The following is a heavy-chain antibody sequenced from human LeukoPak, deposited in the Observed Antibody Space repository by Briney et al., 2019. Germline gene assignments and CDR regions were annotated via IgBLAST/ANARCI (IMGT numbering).Heavy chain of an antibody. J-gene: IGHJ5*02. D-gene: IGHD6-19*01. CDR1: GFTFSSYG. CDR2: ISYDGSNK. V-gene: IGHV3-30*18. Sequence: PGRSLRLSCAASGFTFSSYGMHWVRQAPGKGLEWVAVISYDGSNKYYADSVKGRFTISRDNSKNTLYLQMNSLRAEDTAVYYCAKELEAVAGTLPNWFDPRGQGTLVTVSS. CDR3: AKELEAVAGTLPNWFDP.